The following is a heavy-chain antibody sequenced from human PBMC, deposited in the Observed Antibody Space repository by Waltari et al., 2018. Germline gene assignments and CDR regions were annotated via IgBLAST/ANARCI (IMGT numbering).Heavy chain of an antibody. D-gene: IGHD6-6*01. CDR2: IYYSGST. CDR1: GGPISSYY. J-gene: IGHJ4*02. CDR3: ARAPYSSSSFDY. Sequence: QVQLQESGPGLVKPSETLSLTCTVSGGPISSYYWSWIRQPPGKGLEWIGYIYYSGSTNYNPSLKSRVTISVDTSKNQFSLKLSSVTAADTAVYYCARAPYSSSSFDYWGQGTLVTVSS. V-gene: IGHV4-59*01.